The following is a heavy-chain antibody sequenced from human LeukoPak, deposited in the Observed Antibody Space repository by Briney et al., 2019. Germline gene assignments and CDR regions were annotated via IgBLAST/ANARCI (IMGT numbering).Heavy chain of an antibody. CDR3: AKAISGWTFDY. CDR1: GFTFDDYA. J-gene: IGHJ4*02. Sequence: PGGSLRLSCAASGFTFDDYAMHWVRQAPGKGLECGSGISWNSGSIGYADSVKGRFTISRDNAKNSLYLQMNSLRAEDTALYYCAKAISGWTFDYWGQGTLVTVSS. D-gene: IGHD6-19*01. V-gene: IGHV3-9*01. CDR2: ISWNSGSI.